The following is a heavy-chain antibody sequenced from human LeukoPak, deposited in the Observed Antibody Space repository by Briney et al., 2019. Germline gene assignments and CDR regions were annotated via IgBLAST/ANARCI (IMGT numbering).Heavy chain of an antibody. CDR3: ARDRRYYYDSSGRAPRWFDP. D-gene: IGHD3-22*01. V-gene: IGHV1-8*01. CDR2: MNPNSGNT. Sequence: GASVKVSCKASGYTFTSYDINWVRQATGQGLEWMGWMNPNSGNTGYAQKFQGRVTMTRNTSISTAYMELSSLRSEDTAVYYCARDRRYYYDSSGRAPRWFDPWGQGTLVTVSS. J-gene: IGHJ5*02. CDR1: GYTFTSYD.